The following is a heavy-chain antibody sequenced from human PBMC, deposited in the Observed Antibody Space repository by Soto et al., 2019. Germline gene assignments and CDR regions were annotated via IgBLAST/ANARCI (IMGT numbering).Heavy chain of an antibody. V-gene: IGHV3-53*01. J-gene: IGHJ4*02. CDR3: ARMGYCGGDCYSYYFDY. CDR1: GFTVSSSY. CDR2: IYSSGST. Sequence: GSLRLSCAASGFTVSSSYMSWVHQAPGRGLEWVSVIYSSGSTYYADSVKGRLTISRDNSKNTLYLQMNSLRAEDTAAYYCARMGYCGGDCYSYYFDYWGQGTLVTVSS. D-gene: IGHD2-21*02.